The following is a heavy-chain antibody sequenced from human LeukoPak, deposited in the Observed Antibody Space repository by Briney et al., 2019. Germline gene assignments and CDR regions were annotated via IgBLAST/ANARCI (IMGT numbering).Heavy chain of an antibody. D-gene: IGHD4-17*01. Sequence: ASVKVSCKASGYTFTGYYMHWVRQAPGQGLEWMGWINPSSGGTNYAQKFQGRVTMTRDTSISTAYMELSRLRSDDTAVYYCAREKTTVTTFYYYGMDVWGQGTTVTVSS. V-gene: IGHV1-2*02. J-gene: IGHJ6*02. CDR2: INPSSGGT. CDR1: GYTFTGYY. CDR3: AREKTTVTTFYYYGMDV.